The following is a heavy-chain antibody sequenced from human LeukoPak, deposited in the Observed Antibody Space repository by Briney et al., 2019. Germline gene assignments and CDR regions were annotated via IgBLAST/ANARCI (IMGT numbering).Heavy chain of an antibody. CDR3: ARVWQDYSGVDY. V-gene: IGHV3-66*01. CDR1: AFTVSNSY. CDR2: VYGGGST. D-gene: IGHD2-21*01. J-gene: IGHJ4*02. Sequence: GGSLRLSCAASAFTVSNSYMSWVRQAPTKGLEWVSIVYGGGSTYYADSVKGRFTISRDNSNNTLYLQMNSLRDEDTAVYYCARVWQDYSGVDYWGQGTLVTVSS.